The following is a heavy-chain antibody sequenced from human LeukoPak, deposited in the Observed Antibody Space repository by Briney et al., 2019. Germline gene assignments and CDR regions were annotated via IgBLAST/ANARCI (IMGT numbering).Heavy chain of an antibody. V-gene: IGHV3-30*04. D-gene: IGHD3-10*01. CDR2: ISYEANNK. Sequence: GGSLRLSCAASGFTFSNYAIHWVRQAPGKGLEWVADISYEANNKYYADSVKGQFTLSRDNAKNTQYLQMHSLRAQDKAAYDFSRDSGFSGTQRGDEGG. CDR1: GFTFSNYA. CDR3: SRDSGFSGTQRGDE. J-gene: IGHJ6*01.